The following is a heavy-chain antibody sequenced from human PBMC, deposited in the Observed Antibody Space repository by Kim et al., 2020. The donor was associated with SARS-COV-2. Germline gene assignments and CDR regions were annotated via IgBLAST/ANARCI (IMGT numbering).Heavy chain of an antibody. V-gene: IGHV1-69*04. CDR3: ARGPNAHPPGGNCTNGVCYTLSGYYYYMDV. D-gene: IGHD2-8*01. CDR1: GGTFSSYA. Sequence: SVKVSCKASGGTFSSYAISWVRQAPGQGLEWMGRIIPILGIANYAQKFQGRVTITADKSTSTAYMELSSLRSEDTAVYYCARGPNAHPPGGNCTNGVCYTLSGYYYYMDVWGKGTSVTVSS. J-gene: IGHJ6*03. CDR2: IIPILGIA.